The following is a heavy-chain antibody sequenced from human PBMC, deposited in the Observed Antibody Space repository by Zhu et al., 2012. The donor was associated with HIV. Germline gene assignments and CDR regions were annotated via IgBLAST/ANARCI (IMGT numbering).Heavy chain of an antibody. CDR1: GGSISSSSYY. Sequence: QVQLQESGPGLVKPSETLSLTCTVSGGSISSSSYYWGWIRQPPGKGPEWIGSIYYSGSTYYNPSLKSRVTISVDTSKNQFSLKLSSVTAADTAVYYCARLSPLRGLFTTGSPWGQGTLVTVSS. V-gene: IGHV4-39*01. CDR2: IYYSGST. D-gene: IGHD1-1*01. CDR3: ARLSPLRGLFTTGSP. J-gene: IGHJ5*02.